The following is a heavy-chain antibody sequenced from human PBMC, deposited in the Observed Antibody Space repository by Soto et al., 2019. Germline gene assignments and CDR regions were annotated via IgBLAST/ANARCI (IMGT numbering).Heavy chain of an antibody. J-gene: IGHJ5*02. CDR1: GYTFTSYY. V-gene: IGHV1-46*01. CDR3: ARAYYDFWSGYLGNWFDP. Sequence: ASVKVSCKASGYTFTSYYMHWVRQAPGQGLEWMGIINPSGGSTSYAQKFQGRVTMTRDTSTSTVYMELSSLRSEDTAVYYCARAYYDFWSGYLGNWFDPWGQGTLVTVSS. D-gene: IGHD3-3*01. CDR2: INPSGGST.